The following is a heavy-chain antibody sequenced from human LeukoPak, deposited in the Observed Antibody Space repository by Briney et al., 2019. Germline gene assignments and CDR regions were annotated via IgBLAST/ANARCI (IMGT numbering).Heavy chain of an antibody. V-gene: IGHV3-53*01. CDR3: AGDYDFD. CDR1: GFTVSSSY. D-gene: IGHD3-3*01. Sequence: GGSLRLSCVASGFTVSSSYMSWVRQAPGKGLEWVSVIYSGGSTYYTDSVKGRFTISRDNSKNTVYLQMNSLRAEDTAIYYCAGDYDFDWGQGTLVTVSS. J-gene: IGHJ4*02. CDR2: IYSGGST.